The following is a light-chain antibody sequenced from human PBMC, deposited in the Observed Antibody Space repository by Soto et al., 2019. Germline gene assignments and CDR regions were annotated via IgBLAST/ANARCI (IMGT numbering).Light chain of an antibody. CDR1: DNDIGTYNL. J-gene: IGLJ1*01. Sequence: QSVLTQPASVSGSPGQSITTSCTGTDNDIGTYNLVSWYQQCPGTAPKVIIFDVSNRPSGVSSRFSGSKSGSTASLTISALQAEDEADYFCCSYGGSRPYVFGTGTKVTVL. CDR2: DVS. CDR3: CSYGGSRPYV. V-gene: IGLV2-23*02.